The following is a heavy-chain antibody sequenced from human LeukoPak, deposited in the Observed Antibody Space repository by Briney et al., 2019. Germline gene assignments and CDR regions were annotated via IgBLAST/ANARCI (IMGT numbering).Heavy chain of an antibody. CDR1: GFTFSIYA. CDR2: ISGSGGST. CDR3: AKDRRVMVYAIAADY. V-gene: IGHV3-23*01. J-gene: IGHJ4*02. D-gene: IGHD2-8*01. Sequence: GGSLRLSCAASGFTFSIYAMSWVRQAPGKGLEWVSAISGSGGSTYYADSVKGRFTISRDNSKNTLYLQLHSLRAEDTAVYYCAKDRRVMVYAIAADYWGQGTLVTVSS.